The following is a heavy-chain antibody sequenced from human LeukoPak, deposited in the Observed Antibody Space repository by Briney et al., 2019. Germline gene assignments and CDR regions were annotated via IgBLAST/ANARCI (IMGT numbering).Heavy chain of an antibody. J-gene: IGHJ4*02. D-gene: IGHD6-19*01. Sequence: SETLSLTCTVSGGSISSYYWSWIRQPPGKGLEWIGYIYYSGSTNYNPSLKSRVTISVDTSKNQFSLKLSSVTAADTAVYYCARHSQWLEPVDYWGQGTLDTVSS. V-gene: IGHV4-59*08. CDR1: GGSISSYY. CDR2: IYYSGST. CDR3: ARHSQWLEPVDY.